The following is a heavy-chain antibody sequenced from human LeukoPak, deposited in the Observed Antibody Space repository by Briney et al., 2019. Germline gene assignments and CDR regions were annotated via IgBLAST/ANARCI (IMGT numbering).Heavy chain of an antibody. Sequence: GGSLRLSCAAFGFTFSSYWMHWVRQAPGKGLVWVSRINSDGSSTSYADSVKGRFTISRDNAKNTLYQQMNSLRAEDTAVYYCARDQNYYGSGSYAPYYYYGMDVWGKGTTVTVSS. CDR3: ARDQNYYGSGSYAPYYYYGMDV. J-gene: IGHJ6*04. CDR2: INSDGSST. CDR1: GFTFSSYW. V-gene: IGHV3-74*01. D-gene: IGHD3-10*01.